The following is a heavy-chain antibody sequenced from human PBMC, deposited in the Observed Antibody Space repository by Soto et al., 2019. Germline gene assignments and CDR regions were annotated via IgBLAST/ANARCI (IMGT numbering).Heavy chain of an antibody. CDR3: AKLGAGYCDYAYNFDY. CDR2: ISYDGSNK. J-gene: IGHJ4*02. Sequence: VPLVESGGGLVQPGGSLRLSCEAFGFKISSSSMNWVRQAPGKGLEWVAVISYDGSNKYYADSVKGRFTISRDNSKNTLYLQMNSLRAEDTAVYYCAKLGAGYCDYAYNFDYWGQGTLVTVSS. CDR1: GFKISSSS. V-gene: IGHV3-30*18. D-gene: IGHD4-17*01.